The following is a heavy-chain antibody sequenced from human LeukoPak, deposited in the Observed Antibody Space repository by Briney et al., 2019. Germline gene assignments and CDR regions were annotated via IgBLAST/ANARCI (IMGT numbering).Heavy chain of an antibody. V-gene: IGHV3-74*01. J-gene: IGHJ4*02. Sequence: GGSLRLSCAASGFTFSSYWMHWVRQAPGKGLVGVSRINNDGRSTNYADSVKGRFTISRDNAKNTLYLQMNSLRAEDTAVYYCARGYSNDYFDYWGQGTLVTVSS. CDR3: ARGYSNDYFDY. D-gene: IGHD6-13*01. CDR2: INNDGRST. CDR1: GFTFSSYW.